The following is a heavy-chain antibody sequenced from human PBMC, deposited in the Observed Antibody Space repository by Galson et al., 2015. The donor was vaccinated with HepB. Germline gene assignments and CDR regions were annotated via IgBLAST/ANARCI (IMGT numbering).Heavy chain of an antibody. CDR3: AREGDSGPDAFDI. CDR2: IYRSGST. CDR1: GGSINSVRYY. V-gene: IGHV4-61*02. D-gene: IGHD5-12*01. J-gene: IGHJ3*02. Sequence: TLSLTCTVSGGSINSVRYYWNWIRQSGGKGLEWIGRIYRSGSTNYHPSLKSRVTMSVDTSKNQFSLKLNSVTAADTAVYYCAREGDSGPDAFDIWGQGTMVIVSS.